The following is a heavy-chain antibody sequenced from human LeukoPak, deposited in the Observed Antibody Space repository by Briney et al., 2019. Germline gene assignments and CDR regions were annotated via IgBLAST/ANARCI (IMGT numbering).Heavy chain of an antibody. CDR1: GFIVSSNY. CDR2: IKQDGSEK. J-gene: IGHJ4*02. CDR3: AEGYSYGYY. V-gene: IGHV3-7*01. D-gene: IGHD5-18*01. Sequence: GGSLRLSCAASGFIVSSNYMSWVRQAPGKGLEWVANIKQDGSEKNYVDSVKGRFTISRDNAKNSLYLQMNSLRAEDTAVCYCAEGYSYGYYWGQGTLVTVSS.